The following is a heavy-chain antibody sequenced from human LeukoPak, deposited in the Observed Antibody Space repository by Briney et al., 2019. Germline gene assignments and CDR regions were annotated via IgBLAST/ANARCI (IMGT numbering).Heavy chain of an antibody. CDR2: IYTSGST. Sequence: SQTLSLTCTVSGGSISSGSYYWSWIRQPAGKGLEWIGRIYTSGSTNYNPSLKSRVTISVDTSKNQSSLKLSSVTAADTAVYYCARTYYDFWSGYYRDYWGQGTLVTVSS. CDR3: ARTYYDFWSGYYRDY. D-gene: IGHD3-3*01. J-gene: IGHJ4*02. CDR1: GGSISSGSYY. V-gene: IGHV4-61*02.